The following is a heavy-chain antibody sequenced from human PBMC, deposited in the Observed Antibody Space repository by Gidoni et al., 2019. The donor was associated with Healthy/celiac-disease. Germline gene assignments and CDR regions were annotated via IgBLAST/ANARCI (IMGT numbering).Heavy chain of an antibody. V-gene: IGHV4-59*01. CDR3: ARGTNYYDSGRQFDY. CDR1: GGSISSYY. D-gene: IGHD3-22*01. J-gene: IGHJ4*02. Sequence: QVQLQESGPGLVKPSETLSLTCTVSGGSISSYYWSWIRQPPGKGLEWIGYIYYSGSTNYNPSLKSRVTISVDTSKNQFSLKLSSVTAADTAVYYCARGTNYYDSGRQFDYWGQGTLVTVSS. CDR2: IYYSGST.